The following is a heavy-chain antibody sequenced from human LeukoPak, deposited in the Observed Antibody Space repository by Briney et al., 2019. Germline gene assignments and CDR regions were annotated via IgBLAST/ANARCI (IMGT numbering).Heavy chain of an antibody. CDR1: GYSFTSYS. CDR2: IYPGDSDT. Sequence: GESLKISCKGSGYSFTSYSIGWVRQMPGKGLEWMGIIYPGDSDTRYSPSFQGQVTISADKYISTAYLQWSSLKGSDTAMYYCARRYAFDIWGQGTMVTVSS. J-gene: IGHJ3*02. V-gene: IGHV5-51*01. CDR3: ARRYAFDI.